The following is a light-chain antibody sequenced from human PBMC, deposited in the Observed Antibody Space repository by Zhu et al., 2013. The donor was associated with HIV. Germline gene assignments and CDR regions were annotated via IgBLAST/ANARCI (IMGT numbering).Light chain of an antibody. CDR1: ESVSIS. CDR2: DAS. Sequence: EIVLTQSPATLSLSPGETATLSCRASESVSISLAWYQHKPGQPPRLLIHDASNRATGIPARFSGSGSGTDFTLTINTLEPEDFAVYYCQQRGKWPHLTFGGGTK. J-gene: IGKJ4*01. V-gene: IGKV3-11*01. CDR3: QQRGKWPHLT.